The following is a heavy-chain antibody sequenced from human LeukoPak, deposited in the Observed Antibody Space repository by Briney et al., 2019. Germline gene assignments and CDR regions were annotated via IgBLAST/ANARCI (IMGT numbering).Heavy chain of an antibody. CDR1: GGSISSSSYY. CDR3: ARHAYCGGDCFWFDP. V-gene: IGHV4-39*01. J-gene: IGHJ5*02. CDR2: IYYSGST. Sequence: SETLSLTCTVSGGSISSSSYYWSWIRQPPGKGLEWIGSIYYSGSTYHNPSPKSRVTISVDTSKNQFSLKLNSVTAADTAVYYCARHAYCGGDCFWFDPWGQGTLVTVSS. D-gene: IGHD2-21*02.